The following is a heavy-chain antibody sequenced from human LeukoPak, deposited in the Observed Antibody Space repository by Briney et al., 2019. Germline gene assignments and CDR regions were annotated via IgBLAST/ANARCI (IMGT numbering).Heavy chain of an antibody. D-gene: IGHD2-15*01. J-gene: IGHJ4*02. Sequence: PSETLSLTCTVSGGSISSYYWSWIRQPPGKGLEWIGYIYYSGSTNYNPSLKSRVTISVDTSKNQFSLKLSSVTAADTAVYYCARVNKRYCSGGSCYFFDYRGQGTLVTVSS. CDR3: ARVNKRYCSGGSCYFFDY. V-gene: IGHV4-59*01. CDR1: GGSISSYY. CDR2: IYYSGST.